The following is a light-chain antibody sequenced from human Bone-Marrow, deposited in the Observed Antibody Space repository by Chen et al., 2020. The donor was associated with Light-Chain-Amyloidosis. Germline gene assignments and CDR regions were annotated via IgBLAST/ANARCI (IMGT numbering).Light chain of an antibody. CDR1: QSVYGSDNRNY. V-gene: IGKV4-1*01. J-gene: IGKJ5*01. Sequence: DIVMTQSPVSLAVSLGERATIHCKSSQSVYGSDNRNYLAWYQQKPGQPLKVLFYWASTRESGVPDRFSCSGSGTDFSLTISSLQAEDVAVYYCQKYFSLPITFGQGTRLEIK. CDR3: QKYFSLPIT. CDR2: WAS.